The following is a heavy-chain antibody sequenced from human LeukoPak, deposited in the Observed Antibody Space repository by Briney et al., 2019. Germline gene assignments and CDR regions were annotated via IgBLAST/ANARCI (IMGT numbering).Heavy chain of an antibody. J-gene: IGHJ4*02. CDR3: ARVWSSGYTKDY. CDR1: GFTFSSYS. Sequence: GGSLRLSCAASGFTFSSYSIDWVRQAPGKGLEWLSYISSSSSTIYHADSVKGRFTISRDNAKNSVYLQMNSLRAEDTAVYYCARVWSSGYTKDYWGQGTLVTVSS. CDR2: ISSSSSTI. D-gene: IGHD3-22*01. V-gene: IGHV3-48*04.